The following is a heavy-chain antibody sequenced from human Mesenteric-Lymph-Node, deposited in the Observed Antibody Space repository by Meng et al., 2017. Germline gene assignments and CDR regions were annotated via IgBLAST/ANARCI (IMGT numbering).Heavy chain of an antibody. Sequence: ASVKVSCKASGYTFISYAMNWVRQAPGQGLEWMGWINTNTGNPTYAQGFTGRFVFSLDTSVSTAYLQISSLKAEDTAVYYCAREDIVVVPAAQGYYYYYGIDVWGQGTTVTVSS. J-gene: IGHJ6*02. V-gene: IGHV7-4-1*02. D-gene: IGHD2-2*01. CDR1: GYTFISYA. CDR2: INTNTGNP. CDR3: AREDIVVVPAAQGYYYYYGIDV.